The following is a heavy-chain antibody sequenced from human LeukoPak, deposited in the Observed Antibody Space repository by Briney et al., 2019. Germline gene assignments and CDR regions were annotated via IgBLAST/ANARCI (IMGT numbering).Heavy chain of an antibody. CDR2: IEHRGIT. Sequence: PSGTLSLTCGVSGVSISSSNWWTWVRQPPGKGLEWIGEIEHRGITNHNPSLKSRVTLSVDKSKNHFSLNLISVTAADTAVYYCARDRRYTASWYQNYDSGGTYPTFDYWGQGTLVTVSS. V-gene: IGHV4-4*02. CDR1: GVSISSSNW. CDR3: ARDRRYTASWYQNYDSGGTYPTFDY. D-gene: IGHD3-22*01. J-gene: IGHJ4*02.